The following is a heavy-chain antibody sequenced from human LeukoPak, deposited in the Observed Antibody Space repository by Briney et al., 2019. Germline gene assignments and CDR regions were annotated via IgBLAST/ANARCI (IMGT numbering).Heavy chain of an antibody. J-gene: IGHJ6*02. V-gene: IGHV1-69*01. CDR2: IIPIFGTA. Sequence: ASVKVSCKASGGTFSSYAISWVRQAPGQGLEWMGGIIPIFGTANYAQKFQGRVTITADESTSTAYMELSSLRSDDTAVYYCARVPQLLDLITLSYYGMDVWGQGTTVTVSS. CDR1: GGTFSSYA. D-gene: IGHD3-3*01. CDR3: ARVPQLLDLITLSYYGMDV.